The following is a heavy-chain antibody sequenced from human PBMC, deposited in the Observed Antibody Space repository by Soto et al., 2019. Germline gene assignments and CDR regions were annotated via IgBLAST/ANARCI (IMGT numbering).Heavy chain of an antibody. V-gene: IGHV4-4*02. J-gene: IGHJ5*02. D-gene: IGHD6-13*01. CDR2: TDHSGTT. CDR1: GDSINNSHW. CDR3: AREVNSSPARGPNWFDP. Sequence: QVQLQESGPGLVQPSGPLSLTCAVSGDSINNSHWWSWVRQTPGKGLEWIGETDHSGTTNYNPSLKTRVTIAIDKSKNQFSLKMNSVTAADTAVYYCAREVNSSPARGPNWFDPWGQGTLVTVSS.